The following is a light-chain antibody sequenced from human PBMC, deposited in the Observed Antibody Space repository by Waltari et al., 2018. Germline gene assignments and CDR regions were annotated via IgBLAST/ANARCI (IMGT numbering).Light chain of an antibody. V-gene: IGKV3-20*01. Sequence: EIVLTQSPGTLSLSPGERATLSCRASQGVGKYLAWYQQRPGQAPRLLLYHTSIRATGIPDRFSGSGYGTDFILPISRLEPEDLAVYYCQKYDFLPATFGQGTTVEIK. CDR2: HTS. CDR3: QKYDFLPAT. CDR1: QGVGKY. J-gene: IGKJ1*01.